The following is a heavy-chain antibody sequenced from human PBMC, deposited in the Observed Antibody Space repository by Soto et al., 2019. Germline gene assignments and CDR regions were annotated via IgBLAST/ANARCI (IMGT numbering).Heavy chain of an antibody. CDR1: GGSINNSNYY. J-gene: IGHJ6*03. V-gene: IGHV4-39*01. CDR2: IHYSGST. CDR3: ARPFYSGSGGRYYYMDV. Sequence: LQLQESGPGLVKPSETLSVTCTVSGGSINNSNYYWGWIRQPPGKGLQWIGSIHYSGSTYHNPSLRGRLTISVDGSKNLFSLNLSSVTAADTAVYYSARPFYSGSGGRYYYMDVLGKGTKVTVSS. D-gene: IGHD3-10*01.